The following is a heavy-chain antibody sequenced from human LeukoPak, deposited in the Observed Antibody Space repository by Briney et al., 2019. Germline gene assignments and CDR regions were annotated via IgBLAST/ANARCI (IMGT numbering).Heavy chain of an antibody. CDR1: GGSFSGYY. Sequence: SETLSLTCAVYGGSFSGYYWGWIRQPPGKGLEWIGSIYYSGSTYYNPSLKSRVTISVDTSKNQFSLKLSSVTAADTAVYYCARRAITSARGDWFDPWGQGTLVTVSS. CDR3: ARRAITSARGDWFDP. V-gene: IGHV4-39*01. CDR2: IYYSGST. J-gene: IGHJ5*02. D-gene: IGHD3-16*01.